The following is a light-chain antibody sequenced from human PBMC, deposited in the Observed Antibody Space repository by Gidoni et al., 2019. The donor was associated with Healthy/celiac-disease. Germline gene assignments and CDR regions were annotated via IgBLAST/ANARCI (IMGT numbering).Light chain of an antibody. CDR3: QQRSNWPPALT. V-gene: IGKV3-11*01. Sequence: DIVLTQSPATLSLSPGERATLSCRASQSVSSYLASYQQKPGQAPRLLIYDASNRATGIPARFSGSVSGTDFTLTISSLEPEDFAVYYCQQRSNWPPALTFGGGTKVEIK. CDR2: DAS. CDR1: QSVSSY. J-gene: IGKJ4*01.